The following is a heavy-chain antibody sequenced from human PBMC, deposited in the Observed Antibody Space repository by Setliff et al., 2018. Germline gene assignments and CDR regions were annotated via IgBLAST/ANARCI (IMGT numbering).Heavy chain of an antibody. CDR1: GYTLTELS. V-gene: IGHV1-24*01. CDR3: ARDGRTRYYYYMDV. Sequence: ASVKVSCKVSGYTLTELSRHWVRQAPGKGLEWMGGFDPEDGETIYAQKFQGRVTMTEDTSTDTAYMELSSLRSEDTAVYYCARDGRTRYYYYMDVWGKGTTVTVSS. J-gene: IGHJ6*03. CDR2: FDPEDGET.